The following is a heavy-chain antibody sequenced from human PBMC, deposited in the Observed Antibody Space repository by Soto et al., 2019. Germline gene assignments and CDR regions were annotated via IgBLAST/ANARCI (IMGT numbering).Heavy chain of an antibody. J-gene: IGHJ4*02. Sequence: GASVKVSCKASGYTFTSYGSSWVRQAPGQGLEWMGWINPYNGNTKYAQKLQGRVTMTTDTSTSTAYMELRSLRSDDTAVYYCARGAAVGLFDYWGQGTLVTVSS. V-gene: IGHV1-18*01. D-gene: IGHD1-26*01. CDR2: INPYNGNT. CDR1: GYTFTSYG. CDR3: ARGAAVGLFDY.